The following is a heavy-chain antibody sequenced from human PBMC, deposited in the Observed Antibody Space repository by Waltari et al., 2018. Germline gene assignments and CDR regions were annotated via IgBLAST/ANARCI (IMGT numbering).Heavy chain of an antibody. Sequence: QVYLVQSGAEVKKPGAYVKVSFKAYGYTFTKYSMHWVRQAPGQGLEWMGWIHGGNGNTKYSKKFQDRLTISKDTSATTVYMELSSLTSEDTAVYYCAKTQYDFWSAYFDYWGQGTLVTVSS. D-gene: IGHD3-3*01. CDR3: AKTQYDFWSAYFDY. J-gene: IGHJ4*02. V-gene: IGHV1-3*01. CDR2: IHGGNGNT. CDR1: GYTFTKYS.